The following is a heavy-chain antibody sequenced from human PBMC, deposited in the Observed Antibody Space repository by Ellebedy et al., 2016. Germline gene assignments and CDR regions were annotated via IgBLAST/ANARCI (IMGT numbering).Heavy chain of an antibody. J-gene: IGHJ6*02. Sequence: GESLKISCAASGFTFSSYGMHWVRQAPGKGLEWVAVIWYDGSNKYYADSVKGRFTISRDNSENTLYLQMNSLRAEDTAIYYCAKRVLIAAAGWGYGMDVWGQGTTVTVSS. CDR2: IWYDGSNK. CDR3: AKRVLIAAAGWGYGMDV. D-gene: IGHD6-13*01. V-gene: IGHV3-33*06. CDR1: GFTFSSYG.